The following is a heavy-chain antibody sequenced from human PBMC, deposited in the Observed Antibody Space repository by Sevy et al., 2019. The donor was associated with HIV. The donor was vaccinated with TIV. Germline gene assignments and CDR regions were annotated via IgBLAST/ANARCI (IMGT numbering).Heavy chain of an antibody. V-gene: IGHV3-30*03. D-gene: IGHD4-4*01. CDR3: VSYTVTTLRFDY. CDR2: ISFDGSSQ. J-gene: IGHJ4*02. Sequence: GGSLRLSCAASGLTFSRYGMHWVRQAPGKGLDWVAVISFDGSSQYYADSVKGRFTISRDNSRKTVSLQMNSLRLEDTAVYYCVSYTVTTLRFDYWGQGTVVTVSS. CDR1: GLTFSRYG.